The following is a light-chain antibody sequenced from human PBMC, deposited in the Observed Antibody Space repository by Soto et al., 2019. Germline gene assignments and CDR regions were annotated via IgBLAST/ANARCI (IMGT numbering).Light chain of an antibody. CDR3: QQYDNSPLT. Sequence: EIVLTQSPGTLSLSPGERATLSCRASQNVSSSFLAWYQQKPGQAPRLLIYGASSRATGIPDRFSGSGSGAGFTPTITRLEAEDFAVYYCQQYDNSPLTCGGGTKVEIK. J-gene: IGKJ4*01. V-gene: IGKV3-20*01. CDR1: QNVSSSF. CDR2: GAS.